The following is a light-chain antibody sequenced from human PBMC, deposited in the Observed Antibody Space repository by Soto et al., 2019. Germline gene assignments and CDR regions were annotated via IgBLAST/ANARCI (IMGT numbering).Light chain of an antibody. CDR1: QSISSY. J-gene: IGKJ1*01. CDR3: QQSSEATWT. CDR2: AAS. V-gene: IGKV1-39*01. Sequence: DIQMTQSPSSLSASVGYRVTITCRASQSISSYLNWYQQKPGKAPKLLIYAASSLQSGVPSRFSGSGSGTDFTLTISSLQPEDFATYYCQQSSEATWTFGQGTKVDIK.